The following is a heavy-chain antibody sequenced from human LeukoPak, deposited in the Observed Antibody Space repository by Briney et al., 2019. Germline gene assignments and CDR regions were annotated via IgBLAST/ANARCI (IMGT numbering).Heavy chain of an antibody. CDR1: GFTFDDYA. CDR2: ISWNSGSI. CDR3: ARVLEAAAFDF. Sequence: GGSLRLSCAASGFTFDDYAMHWVRRAPGKGLEWVSGISWNSGSIGYADSVKGRFTISRDNAKNSLYLQMNSLRAEDTAVYYCARVLEAAAFDFWGQGTLVTVSS. D-gene: IGHD6-13*01. J-gene: IGHJ4*02. V-gene: IGHV3-9*01.